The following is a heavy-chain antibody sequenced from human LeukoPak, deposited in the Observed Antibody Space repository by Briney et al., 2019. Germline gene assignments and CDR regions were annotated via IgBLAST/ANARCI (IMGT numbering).Heavy chain of an antibody. CDR1: GYMFTDYY. D-gene: IGHD1-26*01. Sequence: ASVKVSCQASGYMFTDYYIHWVRRAPGQGLEWMGWMNPDNGDTNYAQKFQGRVTMTRDTSITTAYMELSSLRSDDTAVYYCATPLKGVGGRDYWGQGTLVTVSS. CDR2: MNPDNGDT. V-gene: IGHV1-2*02. CDR3: ATPLKGVGGRDY. J-gene: IGHJ4*02.